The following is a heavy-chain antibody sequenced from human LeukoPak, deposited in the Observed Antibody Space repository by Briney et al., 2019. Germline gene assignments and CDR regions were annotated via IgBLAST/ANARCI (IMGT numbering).Heavy chain of an antibody. CDR2: IIPIFGTA. CDR1: GGTFSSYA. CDR3: ARSGAGVENYYYYMDV. V-gene: IGHV1-69*13. Sequence: ASVKVSCKASGGTFSSYAISWVRQAPGQGLEWMGGIIPIFGTANYAQKFQGRVTITADESTSTAYMELSSLRSEDTAVYYCARSGAGVENYYYYMDVWGKGTTVTVSS. D-gene: IGHD3-10*01. J-gene: IGHJ6*03.